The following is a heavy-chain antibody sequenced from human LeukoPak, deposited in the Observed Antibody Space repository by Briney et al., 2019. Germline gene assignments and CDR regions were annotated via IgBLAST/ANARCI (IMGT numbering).Heavy chain of an antibody. V-gene: IGHV3-21*04. CDR2: ISSSSSYI. D-gene: IGHD5-18*01. CDR3: ARVTVDTAMVKGGWVDY. Sequence: PGGSLRLSCAASGFTFSSYSMNWVRQAPGKGLEWVSSISSSSSYIYYADSVKGRFTISRHNSKNTLYLQMNSLRAEDTAVYYCARVTVDTAMVKGGWVDYWGQGTLVTVSS. CDR1: GFTFSSYS. J-gene: IGHJ4*02.